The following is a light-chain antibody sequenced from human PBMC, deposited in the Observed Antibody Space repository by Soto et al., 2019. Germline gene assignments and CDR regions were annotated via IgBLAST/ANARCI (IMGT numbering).Light chain of an antibody. J-gene: IGKJ2*01. CDR3: QQYYNWPRT. Sequence: EMVMTQSPATLSVAQGDGATLSCRASHSVGSNLAWFQQKPGQAPRLLIYGASTRATGIPARFSGSGSGTEFTLTISSLQSEDFAVYYCQQYYNWPRTVGKGTKLEIK. V-gene: IGKV3-15*01. CDR1: HSVGSN. CDR2: GAS.